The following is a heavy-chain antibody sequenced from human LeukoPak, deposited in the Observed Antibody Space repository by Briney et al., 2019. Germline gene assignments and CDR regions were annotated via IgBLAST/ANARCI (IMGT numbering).Heavy chain of an antibody. J-gene: IGHJ4*02. CDR2: ISSSGSTI. CDR3: ARVVVVAAMAVEYFDY. V-gene: IGHV3-11*01. Sequence: GGSLRLSCAASGFTFSDYYMSWIRQAPGKGLEWVSYISSSGSTIYYADSVKGRFTISRDNAKNSLYLQMNSLRAEDTAVYYCARVVVVAAMAVEYFDYWGQGTLVTVSS. D-gene: IGHD2-15*01. CDR1: GFTFSDYY.